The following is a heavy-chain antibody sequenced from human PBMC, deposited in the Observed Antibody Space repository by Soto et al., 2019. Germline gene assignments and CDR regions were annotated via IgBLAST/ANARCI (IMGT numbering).Heavy chain of an antibody. D-gene: IGHD3-22*01. CDR3: AHRGGGYYDSSGWTFDI. J-gene: IGHJ3*02. CDR1: GFSLSTSGVG. V-gene: IGHV2-5*02. Sequence: QITLKESGPTLVKPTQTLTLTCTFSGFSLSTSGVGVGWIRQPPGKALEWLALIYWDDDMRYSPSLKSRLTITRDTSKNPVVLTITNMDPVDTATYYGAHRGGGYYDSSGWTFDIWGQGTMVTVSS. CDR2: IYWDDDM.